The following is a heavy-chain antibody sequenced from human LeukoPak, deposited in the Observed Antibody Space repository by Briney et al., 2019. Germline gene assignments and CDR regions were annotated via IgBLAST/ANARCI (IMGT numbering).Heavy chain of an antibody. Sequence: GRSLRLSCAASGFTFDDYAMHWVRQAPGKGLEWVSGISWNSGSIGYADSVKGRFTISRDNAKNSLYLQMNSLRAEDTAVYYCTTEGVVIITPFDYWGQGTLVTVSS. CDR1: GFTFDDYA. J-gene: IGHJ4*02. CDR3: TTEGVVIITPFDY. V-gene: IGHV3-9*01. CDR2: ISWNSGSI. D-gene: IGHD3-22*01.